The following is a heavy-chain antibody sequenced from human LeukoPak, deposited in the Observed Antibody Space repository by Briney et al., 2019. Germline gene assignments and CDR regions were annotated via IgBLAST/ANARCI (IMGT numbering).Heavy chain of an antibody. V-gene: IGHV1-18*01. CDR1: VYTFTSYG. D-gene: IGHD4-17*01. Sequence: ASVTVSCKASVYTFTSYGISGVRPPPGQGLAGVGWISAYNGNTNYAQKLQRRVTMTTDTYTSTAYMELRSLRSDDTAVYYCARSDYGDYWYAFDIWGQGTMVTVSS. CDR2: ISAYNGNT. CDR3: ARSDYGDYWYAFDI. J-gene: IGHJ3*02.